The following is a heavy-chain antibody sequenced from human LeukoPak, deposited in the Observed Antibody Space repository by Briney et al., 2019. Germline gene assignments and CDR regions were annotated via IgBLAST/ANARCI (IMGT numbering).Heavy chain of an antibody. CDR3: VRDNRSYNFDY. CDR1: GFTFSGNW. Sequence: GGSLRLSCAASGFTFSGNWMHWVRQAPGKGLVWVSCIKSDGSFTSVADSAKGRFTISRDNAKNTVYLQMNSLRAEDTAVYYCVRDNRSYNFDYWGQGTLVTVSS. D-gene: IGHD1-26*01. V-gene: IGHV3-74*01. CDR2: IKSDGSFT. J-gene: IGHJ4*02.